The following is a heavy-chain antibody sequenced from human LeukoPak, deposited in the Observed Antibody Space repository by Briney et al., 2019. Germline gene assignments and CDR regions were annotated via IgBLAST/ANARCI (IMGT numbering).Heavy chain of an antibody. D-gene: IGHD3-10*01. CDR3: ARGRFGEWDNWFDP. CDR1: GYTFTGYC. Sequence: GASVKVSCKASGYTFTGYCIHWVRQAPGQGLEWMAWINPNSGATNYAQKFQGRVSMTRDTSISTAYMALSRLTSDDTAVYFCARGRFGEWDNWFDPWGQGALVTVSS. V-gene: IGHV1-2*02. CDR2: INPNSGAT. J-gene: IGHJ5*02.